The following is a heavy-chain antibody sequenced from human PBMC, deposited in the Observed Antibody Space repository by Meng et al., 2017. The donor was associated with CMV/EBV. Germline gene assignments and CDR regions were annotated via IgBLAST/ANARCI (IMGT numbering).Heavy chain of an antibody. CDR2: IYSGGSST. D-gene: IGHD3-3*01. CDR3: AKVLWSGYDYGMDV. CDR1: GFTFSSYA. Sequence: GGSLRLSCAASGFTFSSYAMSWVRQAPGKGLEWVSVIYSGGSSTYYADSVKGRFTISRDNSKNTLYLQMNSLRAEDTAVYYCAKVLWSGYDYGMDVWGQGTTVTVSS. J-gene: IGHJ6*02. V-gene: IGHV3-23*03.